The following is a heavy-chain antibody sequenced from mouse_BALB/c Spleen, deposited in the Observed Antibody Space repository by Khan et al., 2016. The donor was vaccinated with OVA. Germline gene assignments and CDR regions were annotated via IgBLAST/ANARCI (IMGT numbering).Heavy chain of an antibody. CDR3: GRDRIDY. J-gene: IGHJ2*01. CDR2: INPTSGYP. V-gene: IGHV1-7*01. Sequence: VQLQQSGAELAKPGASVKMSCKASGYTFTSYWMHWIKQRPGQGLEWIGYINPTSGYPDYNQKFKDKATLTADKSSSTAYMQLSSLTSDDSAVYYCGRDRIDYWGQGTTLTVSS. CDR1: GYTFTSYW.